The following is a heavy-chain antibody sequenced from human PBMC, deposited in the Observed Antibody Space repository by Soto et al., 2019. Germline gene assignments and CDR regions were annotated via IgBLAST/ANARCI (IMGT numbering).Heavy chain of an antibody. CDR2: ISSRSSYT. V-gene: IGHV3-11*06. Sequence: QVQLVESGGGLVKPGGSLRRSCAASGFTFSDYYMCWIRQPPGQGLELVSYISSRSSYTNYADSVKGRFTISRDNAQNSLYLQINSLRDDDTAVYYCARESGQYQLVLDSWGQGVLVTVSA. CDR1: GFTFSDYY. CDR3: ARESGQYQLVLDS. D-gene: IGHD2-2*01. J-gene: IGHJ4*02.